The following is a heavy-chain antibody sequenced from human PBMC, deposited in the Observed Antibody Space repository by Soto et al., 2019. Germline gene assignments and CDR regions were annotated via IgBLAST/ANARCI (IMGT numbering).Heavy chain of an antibody. Sequence: ASVKVSCKASGYTFTSYGISWVRQAPEQGLEWMGWISAYNGNTNYAQKLQGRVTMTTDTSTSTAYMELRSLRSDDTAVYYCARARDFDWLLSLFDYWGQGTLVTVSS. V-gene: IGHV1-18*01. CDR3: ARARDFDWLLSLFDY. J-gene: IGHJ4*02. D-gene: IGHD3-9*01. CDR2: ISAYNGNT. CDR1: GYTFTSYG.